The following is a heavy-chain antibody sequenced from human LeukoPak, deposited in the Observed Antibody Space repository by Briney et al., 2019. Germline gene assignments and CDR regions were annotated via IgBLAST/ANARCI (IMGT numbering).Heavy chain of an antibody. CDR1: GGSISSYF. D-gene: IGHD1-1*01. CDR3: ARAKFINNGKGRFDY. Sequence: PSQTLSLTCTVSGGSISSYFWSWIRQPPGQGLEWIGYVFYSGTTNYNPSLKSRLTVSMDPSKNQFSLRLRSVTAADTAVYYCARAKFINNGKGRFDYWGQGTLVTVSS. CDR2: VFYSGTT. V-gene: IGHV4-59*01. J-gene: IGHJ4*02.